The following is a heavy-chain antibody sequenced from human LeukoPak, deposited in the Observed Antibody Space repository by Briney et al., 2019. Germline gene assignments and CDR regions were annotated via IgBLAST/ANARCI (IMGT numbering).Heavy chain of an antibody. CDR2: ISSSSSYT. Sequence: PGGSLRLSCAASGFTVNSNDMSWVRQAPGKGLEWVSYISSSSSYTNYADSVKGRFTISRDNFKNTLYLQMNSLTSEDTAVYYCARDVDDDYGDHFDYWGQGTLVTVSS. V-gene: IGHV3-21*05. J-gene: IGHJ4*02. CDR3: ARDVDDDYGDHFDY. D-gene: IGHD4-17*01. CDR1: GFTVNSND.